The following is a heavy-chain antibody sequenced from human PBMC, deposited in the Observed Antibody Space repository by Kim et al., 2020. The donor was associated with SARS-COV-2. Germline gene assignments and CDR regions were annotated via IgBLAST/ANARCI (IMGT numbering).Heavy chain of an antibody. D-gene: IGHD6-13*01. CDR2: IRSSSNYI. V-gene: IGHV3-21*01. CDR1: GFTFSSYS. J-gene: IGHJ6*02. Sequence: GGSLRLSCAASGFTFSSYSMTWVRQAPGKGLEWVSSIRSSSNYIYYADSVKGRFTISRDNAKNSLYLHMNSLRAEDTAVYYCARDLVRRXGXXVGGQGPTXXVSS. CDR3: ARDLVRRXGXXV.